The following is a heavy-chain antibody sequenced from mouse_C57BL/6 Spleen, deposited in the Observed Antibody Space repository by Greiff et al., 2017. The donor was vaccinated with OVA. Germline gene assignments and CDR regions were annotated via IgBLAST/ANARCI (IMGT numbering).Heavy chain of an antibody. CDR2: IDPSDSYT. J-gene: IGHJ3*01. V-gene: IGHV1-50*01. Sequence: VQLQQPGAELVKPGASVKLSCKASGYTFTSYWMQWVKQRPGQGLEWIGEIDPSDSYTNYNQKFKGKATLTVDTSSSTAYMQLSSLTSEDSAVYYCARSGYDSEGFAYWGQGTLVTVSA. D-gene: IGHD2-4*01. CDR3: ARSGYDSEGFAY. CDR1: GYTFTSYW.